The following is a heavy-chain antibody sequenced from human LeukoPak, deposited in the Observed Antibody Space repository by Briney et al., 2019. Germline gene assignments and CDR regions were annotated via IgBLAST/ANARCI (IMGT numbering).Heavy chain of an antibody. CDR2: INSNGGRT. CDR1: GFTFDDYG. D-gene: IGHD1-26*01. V-gene: IGHV3-20*04. CDR3: ARDRGGSYLYLQH. Sequence: GGSLRLSCAASGFTFDDYGMSWVRQAPGKGLEWVSGINSNGGRTGYAESVKGRCTISRDNAKNSLYLQMNGLRAEDTALYYCARDRGGSYLYLQHWGQGTLVTVSS. J-gene: IGHJ1*01.